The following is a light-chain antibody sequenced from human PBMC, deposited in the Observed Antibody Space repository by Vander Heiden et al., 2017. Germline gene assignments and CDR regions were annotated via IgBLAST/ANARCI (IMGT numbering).Light chain of an antibody. CDR2: DAS. J-gene: IGKJ4*01. V-gene: IGKV1-27*01. CDR1: QGTSNY. Sequence: DIQMTQSPSPLSAPVGDRVTITCRASQGTSNYLAWYQQKPGKVPKLLIYDASTLQSGVPSRFSGSGSGTHFTLTISSLQPEDVATYYCQRYNSAPLTFGGGTKVEIK. CDR3: QRYNSAPLT.